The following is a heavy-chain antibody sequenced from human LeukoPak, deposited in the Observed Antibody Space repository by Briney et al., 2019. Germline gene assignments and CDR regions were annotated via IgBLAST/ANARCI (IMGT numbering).Heavy chain of an antibody. Sequence: GGSLRLSCAASGFTFSSYAMSWVRQAPGKGLEWVSAISGSGGSTYYADSVKGRFTISRDNSKNALYLQMNSLRAEDTAVYYCAHVAGWAAAGTYYFDYWGQGTLVTVSS. J-gene: IGHJ4*02. V-gene: IGHV3-23*01. CDR3: AHVAGWAAAGTYYFDY. CDR2: ISGSGGST. D-gene: IGHD6-13*01. CDR1: GFTFSSYA.